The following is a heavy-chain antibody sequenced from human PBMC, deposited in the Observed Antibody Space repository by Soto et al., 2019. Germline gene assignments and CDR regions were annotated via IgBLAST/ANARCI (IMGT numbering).Heavy chain of an antibody. V-gene: IGHV1-3*01. CDR1: RYSFTTYA. CDR2: INAGNGDT. CDR3: ARDPGTGAAPRAYHFDY. D-gene: IGHD1-1*01. Sequence: GASVKVSCKASRYSFTTYALHWVRQAPGQRLEWMGWINAGNGDTKYSEKFQGRVTITRDTSANTAYMELSSLRSEDTSVYYCARDPGTGAAPRAYHFDYCGQGTLVTVSS. J-gene: IGHJ4*02.